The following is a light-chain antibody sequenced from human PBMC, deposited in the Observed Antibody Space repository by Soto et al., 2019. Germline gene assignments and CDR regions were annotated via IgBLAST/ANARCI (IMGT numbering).Light chain of an antibody. CDR1: QSVRCY. J-gene: IGKJ2*01. CDR2: DAS. CDR3: QQRSNWPPLYT. V-gene: IGKV3-11*01. Sequence: IVLTQSPATLSLSPGERATLSCRASQSVRCYLAWYQQTPGQAPRLLIYDASNRATGIPARVSGSGSGTDCPHTINSPVHEDSAVYYCQQRSNWPPLYTFGQGTKMEIK.